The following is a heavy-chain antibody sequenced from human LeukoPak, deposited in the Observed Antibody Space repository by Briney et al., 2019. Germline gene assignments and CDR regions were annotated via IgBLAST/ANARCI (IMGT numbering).Heavy chain of an antibody. CDR1: GFAFSSYD. V-gene: IGHV3-21*01. Sequence: GGSLRLSCAASGFAFSSYDVNWVRQAPGKGLERVSYISSSSSYIYYADSVKGRFTISRDNAKNSLYLQMNSLRAEDTAVYYCARVDAFDLWGQGTMVTVSS. CDR2: ISSSSSYI. J-gene: IGHJ3*01. CDR3: ARVDAFDL.